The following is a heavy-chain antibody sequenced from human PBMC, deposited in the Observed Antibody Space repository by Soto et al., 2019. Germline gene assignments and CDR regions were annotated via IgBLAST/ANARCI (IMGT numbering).Heavy chain of an antibody. CDR3: ARGRNIVLMVYAISAEGYYYGMDV. Sequence: QVQLVQSGAEVKKPGASVKVSCKASGYTFTSYGISWVRQAPGQGLEWMGWISAYNGNTNYAQKLQGRDTMTTDTSTSTAYMEQRSLRSADTAVYYCARGRNIVLMVYAISAEGYYYGMDVWGQGTTVTVSS. J-gene: IGHJ6*02. CDR2: ISAYNGNT. V-gene: IGHV1-18*04. D-gene: IGHD2-8*01. CDR1: GYTFTSYG.